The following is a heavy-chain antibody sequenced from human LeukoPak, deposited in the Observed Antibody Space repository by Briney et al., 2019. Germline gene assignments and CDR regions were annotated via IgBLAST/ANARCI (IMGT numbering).Heavy chain of an antibody. CDR3: PLPTLGY. CDR2: ISTNGGRT. D-gene: IGHD2-15*01. CDR1: GFTFSSYA. V-gene: IGHV3-64D*08. Sequence: PGGSLRLSCSASGFTFSSYAMHWVRQAPGKGLQYVSGISTNGGRTYYADSVRGRFTISRDNSKNTLYLQTSSLRVEDTAVYYCPLPTLGYWGQGALVTVSS. J-gene: IGHJ4*02.